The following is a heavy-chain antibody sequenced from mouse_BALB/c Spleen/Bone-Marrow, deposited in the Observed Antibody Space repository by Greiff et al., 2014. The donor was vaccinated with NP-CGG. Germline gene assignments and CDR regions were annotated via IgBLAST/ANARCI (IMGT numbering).Heavy chain of an antibody. Sequence: VQLVESGPELVRPGVSVKISCKGSGYTFIDYAMHWVKQSHAKSLEWIGVISAYSGNTNYNQKFKGKATMTVDKSSSTAYMELARLTSEDSAIYYCASPIYYGNYEGFAYWGQGTLVTVSA. CDR3: ASPIYYGNYEGFAY. D-gene: IGHD2-1*01. CDR2: ISAYSGNT. V-gene: IGHV1-67*01. J-gene: IGHJ3*01. CDR1: GYTFIDYA.